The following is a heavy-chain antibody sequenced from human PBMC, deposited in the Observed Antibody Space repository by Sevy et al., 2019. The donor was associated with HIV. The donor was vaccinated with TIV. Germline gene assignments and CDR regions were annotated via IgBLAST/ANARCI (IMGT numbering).Heavy chain of an antibody. D-gene: IGHD6-6*01. CDR3: ARDVRINYIAARQPPVY. V-gene: IGHV3-21*01. CDR1: GFTFSSYS. Sequence: GGSLRLSCAASGFTFSSYSMNWVRQAPGKGLEWVSSISSSSSYIYYEDSVKGRFTISRDNAKNSLYLQMNSLRAEDTAEYYCARDVRINYIAARQPPVYWGQGTLVTVSS. CDR2: ISSSSSYI. J-gene: IGHJ4*02.